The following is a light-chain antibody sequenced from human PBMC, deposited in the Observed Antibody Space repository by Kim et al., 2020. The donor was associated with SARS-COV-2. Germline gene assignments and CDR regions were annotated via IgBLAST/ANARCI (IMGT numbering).Light chain of an antibody. CDR2: DND. CDR3: GAWDNSLSAGI. J-gene: IGLJ2*01. V-gene: IGLV1-51*01. Sequence: GKKVTISCSGSSSNIGKNYVSWYQQFPGTAPKLLIYDNDKRAAGIPDRFFGSKSGTSATLGITGLQTGDEADYYCGAWDNSLSAGIFGGGTQLTVL. CDR1: SSNIGKNY.